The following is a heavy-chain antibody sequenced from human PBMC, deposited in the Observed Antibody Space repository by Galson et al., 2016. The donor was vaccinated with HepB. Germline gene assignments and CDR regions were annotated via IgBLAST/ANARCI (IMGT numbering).Heavy chain of an antibody. CDR3: ALYYYDSSGFLEYFQH. V-gene: IGHV3-7*03. D-gene: IGHD3-22*01. CDR1: GASISDSNW. J-gene: IGHJ1*01. CDR2: IKPDGSEK. Sequence: ETLSLTCDVSGASISDSNWWTWVRQVPGKGLEWVANIKPDGSEKYYVDSLKGRFTISRDNAKNSLYLQMNSLRAEDTAVYYCALYYYDSSGFLEYFQHWGQGTRVTVSS.